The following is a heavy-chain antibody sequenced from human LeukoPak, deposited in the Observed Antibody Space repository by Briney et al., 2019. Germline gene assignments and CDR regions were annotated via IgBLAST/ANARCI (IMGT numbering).Heavy chain of an antibody. CDR3: ARAGDYSNYVDY. V-gene: IGHV4-34*01. D-gene: IGHD4-11*01. J-gene: IGHJ4*02. Sequence: PSETLSLTCAVYGGSFSGYYWSWIRQPPGKGLEWIGEINHSGSTNYNPSLKSRVAISVDTFKNQFSLKLSSVTAADTAVYYCARAGDYSNYVDYWGQGTLVTVSS. CDR2: INHSGST. CDR1: GGSFSGYY.